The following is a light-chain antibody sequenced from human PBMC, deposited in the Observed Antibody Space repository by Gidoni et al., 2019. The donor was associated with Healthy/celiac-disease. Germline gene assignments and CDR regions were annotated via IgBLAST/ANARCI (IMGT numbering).Light chain of an antibody. CDR1: QSVRSSY. CDR2: GAS. J-gene: IGKJ2*01. V-gene: IGKV3-20*01. Sequence: DIVLTQSPGTLSLSPGARATLSCRASQSVRSSYLAWYQQKPGQAPRLLIYGASSRATGIPDRFSGSGSGTDFTLTISRLEPEDFAVYYCQQYGSSPYTFGQGTKLEIK. CDR3: QQYGSSPYT.